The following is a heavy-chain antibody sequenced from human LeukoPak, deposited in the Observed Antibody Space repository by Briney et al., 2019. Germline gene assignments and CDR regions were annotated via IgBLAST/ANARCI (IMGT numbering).Heavy chain of an antibody. D-gene: IGHD1-7*01. J-gene: IGHJ4*02. V-gene: IGHV3-23*01. CDR3: ADWNYVDY. CDR1: GVTFSRYA. CDR2: IGGSGGGTT. Sequence: GGSLRLSCAASGVTFSRYAMSWVRKAPGKGLEWVSQIGGSGGGTTFYADSVKGRFTISRDDSKNTLYLQMNSLRADDTAVYYCADWNYVDYWGQGTLVTVSS.